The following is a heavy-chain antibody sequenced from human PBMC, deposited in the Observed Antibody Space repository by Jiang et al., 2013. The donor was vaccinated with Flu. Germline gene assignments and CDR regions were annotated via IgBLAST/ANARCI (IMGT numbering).Heavy chain of an antibody. V-gene: IGHV3-30*18. CDR3: AKDRRRSSGYGLDV. CDR1: GFTFSNYG. CDR2: ISYGGRNK. D-gene: IGHD1-26*01. Sequence: VQLVESGGGVVQPGRSLRLSCAASGFTFSNYGLHWVRRAPGKGLEWVAVISYGGRNKNYADSVKGRFAVSRDNSKSTLYLQMNSLRAEDTAIYYCAKDRRRSSGYGLDVWGQGTTVTVSS. J-gene: IGHJ6*02.